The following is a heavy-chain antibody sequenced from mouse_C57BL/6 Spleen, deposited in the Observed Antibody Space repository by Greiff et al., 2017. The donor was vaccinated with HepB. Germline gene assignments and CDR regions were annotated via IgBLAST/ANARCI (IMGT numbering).Heavy chain of an antibody. J-gene: IGHJ3*01. CDR2: IDPEDGDT. V-gene: IGHV14-1*01. CDR1: GFNIKDYY. CDR3: TTGGYWFAY. D-gene: IGHD1-1*02. Sequence: EVQLQQSGAELVRPGASVKLSCTASGFNIKDYYMHWVKQRPEQGLEWIGRIDPEDGDTEYAPKFQGKATMTADTSSNTAYLKRSSLTSEDTAVYYCTTGGYWFAYWGQGTLVTVSA.